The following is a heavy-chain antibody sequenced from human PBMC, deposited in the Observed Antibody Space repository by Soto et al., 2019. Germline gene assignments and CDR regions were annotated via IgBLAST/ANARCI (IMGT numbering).Heavy chain of an antibody. CDR2: ISAYNGNT. V-gene: IGHV1-18*04. CDR1: GYTFTSYG. J-gene: IGHJ5*02. CDR3: ARGITYGSGKGYWFDP. Sequence: ASVKVSCKASGYTFTSYGISWVRQAPGQGLEWMGWISAYNGNTNYAQKLQGRVTMTTDTSTSTAYMELRSLRSDDTAVYYCARGITYGSGKGYWFDPWGQGTLVTVSS. D-gene: IGHD3-10*01.